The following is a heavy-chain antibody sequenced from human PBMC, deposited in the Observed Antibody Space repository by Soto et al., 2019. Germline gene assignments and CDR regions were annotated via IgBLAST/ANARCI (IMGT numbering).Heavy chain of an antibody. Sequence: ASVKVSCKTSGYTFTSYDINWVRQAPGQGLEWVGWMNTNSDDTRSAQKFRARLTLTRDKSMRAVYMKLSNLSPDDTAVYYCAREWSAAGHFYGMDVWGQGTTVTVSS. CDR3: AREWSAAGHFYGMDV. V-gene: IGHV1-8*01. J-gene: IGHJ6*02. CDR1: GYTFTSYD. CDR2: MNTNSDDT. D-gene: IGHD6-13*01.